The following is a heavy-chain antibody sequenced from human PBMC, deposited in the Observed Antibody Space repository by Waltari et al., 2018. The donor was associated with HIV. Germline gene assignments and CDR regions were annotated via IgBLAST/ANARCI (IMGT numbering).Heavy chain of an antibody. Sequence: QVQLVQSGTEVKKPGASVKVSCRASGYTFTSYDINWVRQATGQGLEWMGWMNPNSGNKGYSQKFQGRVTMTRNTSINTADMELSSLRSEDTAMYFCAIKGGIGSGWYAFDYWGQGTLVTVSS. V-gene: IGHV1-8*01. CDR2: MNPNSGNK. D-gene: IGHD6-19*01. CDR1: GYTFTSYD. CDR3: AIKGGIGSGWYAFDY. J-gene: IGHJ4*02.